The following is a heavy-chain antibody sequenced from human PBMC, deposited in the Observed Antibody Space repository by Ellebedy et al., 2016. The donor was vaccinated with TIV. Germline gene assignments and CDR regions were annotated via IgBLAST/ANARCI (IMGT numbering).Heavy chain of an antibody. D-gene: IGHD5-12*01. CDR3: ARETGYSGYRTGEFDP. J-gene: IGHJ5*02. Sequence: GSLRLSCTVSGGSISSYYWSWIRQPAGKGLEWIGRLYTSGTTNYNPSLRGRVTVSVDTSKNQVSLKLSSVTAADTAVYYCARETGYSGYRTGEFDPWGQGTLVTVSS. CDR2: LYTSGTT. CDR1: GGSISSYY. V-gene: IGHV4-4*07.